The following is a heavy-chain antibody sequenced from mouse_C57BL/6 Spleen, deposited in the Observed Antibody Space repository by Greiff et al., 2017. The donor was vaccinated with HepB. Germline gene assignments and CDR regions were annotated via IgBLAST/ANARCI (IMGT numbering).Heavy chain of an antibody. CDR1: GFTFSSYA. J-gene: IGHJ4*01. CDR3: ARPNYYGSRGYYAMDY. Sequence: EVKLVESGGGLVKPGGSLKLSCAASGFTFSSYAMSWVRQTPEKRLEWVATISDGGSYTYYPDNVKGRFTISRDNAKNNLYLQMSHLKSEDTAMDYCARPNYYGSRGYYAMDYWGQGTSVTVSS. D-gene: IGHD1-1*01. V-gene: IGHV5-4*03. CDR2: ISDGGSYT.